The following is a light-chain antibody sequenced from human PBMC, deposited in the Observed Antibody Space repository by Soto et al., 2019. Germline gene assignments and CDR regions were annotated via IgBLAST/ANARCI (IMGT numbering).Light chain of an antibody. CDR3: QQYNNWPQWT. CDR1: HSVSRN. CDR2: GAS. Sequence: EILMTQSPGTLSVSPGERATLSCRASHSVSRNLAWYQQKPGQTPRLLIFGASARATGTPARFSGSGSGTEYTITISSVQSEDFAVYYCQQYNNWPQWTFGQGTKVEIK. J-gene: IGKJ1*01. V-gene: IGKV3-15*01.